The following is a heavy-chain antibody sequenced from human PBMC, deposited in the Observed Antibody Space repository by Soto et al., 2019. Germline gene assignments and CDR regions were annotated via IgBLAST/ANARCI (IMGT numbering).Heavy chain of an antibody. Sequence: ASVKVSRKVSGYTLTELSMHWVRQAPGKGLWWMGGFDPEDGETFYAQKFQGRVTMTEDTSTDTAYMELSSLRSEDTAVYYCATGPLSCSSTSCNWFDPWGQGTLVTVSS. D-gene: IGHD2-2*01. CDR3: ATGPLSCSSTSCNWFDP. V-gene: IGHV1-24*01. J-gene: IGHJ5*02. CDR2: FDPEDGET. CDR1: GYTLTELS.